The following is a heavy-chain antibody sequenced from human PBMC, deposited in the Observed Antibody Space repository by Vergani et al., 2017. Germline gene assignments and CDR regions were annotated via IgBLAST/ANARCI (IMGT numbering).Heavy chain of an antibody. J-gene: IGHJ4*02. V-gene: IGHV1-69*14. Sequence: QVQLVQSGAEVKQPGSSVKVSCKASGGTFSSYAISWVRQAPGQGLEWMGRIIPIFGTANYAQRFQGRVTITADKSTSTAYLELSSLRSDDTGVYYCAEGTGDYFDYWGQGTLVTVSS. CDR3: AEGTGDYFDY. CDR2: IIPIFGTA. CDR1: GGTFSSYA. D-gene: IGHD2-8*02.